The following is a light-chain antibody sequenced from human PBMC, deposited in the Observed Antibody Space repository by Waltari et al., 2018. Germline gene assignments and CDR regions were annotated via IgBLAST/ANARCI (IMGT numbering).Light chain of an antibody. J-gene: IGKJ4*01. Sequence: DIQMTQSPSSLSASAGDTVTITCRASQGISTYLNWYQQKPGKAPQRLISAASSLESGVPSRFSGSGSGTDFTLTISSLQPEDFATYYCLQYNSHPLTFGGGTKVEIK. CDR1: QGISTY. V-gene: IGKV1-17*01. CDR3: LQYNSHPLT. CDR2: AAS.